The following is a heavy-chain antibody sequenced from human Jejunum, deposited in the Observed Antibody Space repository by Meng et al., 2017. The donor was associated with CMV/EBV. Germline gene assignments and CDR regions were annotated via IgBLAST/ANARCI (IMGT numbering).Heavy chain of an antibody. CDR1: SYG. J-gene: IGHJ6*02. V-gene: IGHV3-30-3*01. Sequence: SYGMHWVRQAPGMGLQWVAVISSDGSNKYSADPVKGRFTISRDNSKNTLYLQMNSVGTGDTAVYFCAGSKRSGNYLTYYYYYSMDVWGQGTTVTVSS. CDR3: AGSKRSGNYLTYYYYYSMDV. CDR2: ISSDGSNK. D-gene: IGHD3-10*01.